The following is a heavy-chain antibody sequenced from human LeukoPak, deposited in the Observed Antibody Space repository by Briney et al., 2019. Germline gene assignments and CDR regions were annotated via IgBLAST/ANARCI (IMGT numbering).Heavy chain of an antibody. V-gene: IGHV3-48*03. CDR3: VKDSEATFDY. Sequence: GGSLRLSCAASGFIFSNYDMNWVRQAPGKGLERISYISSSCSSIYYADSVKGRFTISRDNAKRSLYLQMNSLRAEDTAVYYCVKDSEATFDYWGQGTLVTVSS. CDR1: GFIFSNYD. CDR2: ISSSCSSI. J-gene: IGHJ4*02.